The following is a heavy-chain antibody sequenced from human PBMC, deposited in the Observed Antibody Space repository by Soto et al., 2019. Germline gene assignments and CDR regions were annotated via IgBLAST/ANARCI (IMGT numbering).Heavy chain of an antibody. J-gene: IGHJ6*02. CDR3: ARVGAAAAAYGMDV. CDR1: GFTFSDYY. CDR2: ISSSSSYT. D-gene: IGHD6-13*01. Sequence: QVQLVESGGGLVKPGGSLRLSCAASGFTFSDYYMSWIRQAPGKGLEWVSYISSSSSYTNYADSVKGRFTISRDNAKNSLYLQRNSLRAEDTAVYYCARVGAAAAAYGMDVWGQGTTVTVSS. V-gene: IGHV3-11*05.